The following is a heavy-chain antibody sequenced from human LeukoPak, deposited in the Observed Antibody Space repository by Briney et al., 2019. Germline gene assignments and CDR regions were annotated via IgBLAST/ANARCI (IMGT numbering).Heavy chain of an antibody. J-gene: IGHJ4*02. Sequence: GASVKVSCKASGGTFSSYAISWVRQAPGQGLEWMGGIIPIFGTANCAQKFQGRVTITADESTSTAYMELSSLRSEDTAVYYCARGGSYDSSGYYRYYFDYWGQGTLVTVSS. V-gene: IGHV1-69*13. D-gene: IGHD3-22*01. CDR3: ARGGSYDSSGYYRYYFDY. CDR2: IIPIFGTA. CDR1: GGTFSSYA.